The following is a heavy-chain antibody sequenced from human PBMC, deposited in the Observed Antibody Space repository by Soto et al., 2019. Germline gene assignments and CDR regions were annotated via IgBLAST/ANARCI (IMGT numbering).Heavy chain of an antibody. Sequence: EVQLVESGGGLVQPGGSLSLSCAASGFTFSSYWMSWVRQAPGKGLEWVANIKQDGSEKYYVDSVKGRFTISRDNAKNSLYLQMNRLRAEDTAVYYCARGGSGSYYPNYFDYWGQGTLVTVSS. CDR1: GFTFSSYW. CDR2: IKQDGSEK. CDR3: ARGGSGSYYPNYFDY. D-gene: IGHD3-10*01. V-gene: IGHV3-7*04. J-gene: IGHJ4*02.